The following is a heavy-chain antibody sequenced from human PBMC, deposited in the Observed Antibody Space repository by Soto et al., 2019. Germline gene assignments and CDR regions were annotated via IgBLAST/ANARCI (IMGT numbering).Heavy chain of an antibody. Sequence: QVQLVQSGAEVKKPGASVKVSCKASGYTFTSYAIHWVRQAPGQRLEWMGWINAGNGNTKYSQKCQGRVIITRDTSAGTAYMELRSLRSEDTAVYYCATPIVAFYWGQGTLVTVSS. V-gene: IGHV1-3*01. CDR2: INAGNGNT. CDR3: ATPIVAFY. CDR1: GYTFTSYA. D-gene: IGHD5-12*01. J-gene: IGHJ4*02.